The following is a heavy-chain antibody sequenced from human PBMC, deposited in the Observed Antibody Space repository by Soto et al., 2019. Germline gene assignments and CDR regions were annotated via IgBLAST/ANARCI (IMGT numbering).Heavy chain of an antibody. Sequence: EVQLVESGGGLVKPGGSLRLSCTASGFTFSSYNMNWVRQAPGKGLEWVSYISTWSSYSFYADSVKGRFTISRDNSENSLYLQLDSLRDEDTAVYYCARASHDYGALAYWGQGALVTVSS. CDR3: ARASHDYGALAY. J-gene: IGHJ4*02. D-gene: IGHD4-17*01. CDR1: GFTFSSYN. CDR2: ISTWSSYS. V-gene: IGHV3-21*02.